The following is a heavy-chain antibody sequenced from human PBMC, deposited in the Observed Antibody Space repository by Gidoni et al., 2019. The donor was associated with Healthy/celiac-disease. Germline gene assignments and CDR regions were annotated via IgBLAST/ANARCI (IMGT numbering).Heavy chain of an antibody. CDR1: GFPFSSYW. D-gene: IGHD2-15*01. CDR2: INSDGSST. Sequence: EVQLVESGGGLVQPGGSLRLSCAASGFPFSSYWMPWVRQAPGKGLVWVSRINSDGSSTSYADSVKGRFTISRDNAKNTLYLQMNSLRAEDTAVYYCAREVVVVVAAIDYYYYGMDVWGQGTTVTVSS. V-gene: IGHV3-74*01. CDR3: AREVVVVVAAIDYYYYGMDV. J-gene: IGHJ6*02.